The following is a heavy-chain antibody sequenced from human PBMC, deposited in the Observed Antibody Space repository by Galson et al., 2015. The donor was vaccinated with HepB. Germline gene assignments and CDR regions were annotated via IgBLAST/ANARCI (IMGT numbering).Heavy chain of an antibody. CDR2: ISRSSSYI. J-gene: IGHJ2*01. V-gene: IGHV3-21*01. D-gene: IGHD3-10*01. Sequence: SLRLSCAASGFTFSSYSMNWVRQAPGKGLEWVSSISRSSSYIYCADSVKGRFTISRDNAKNSLYLQLNSLRAEDTAVYYCARYRGYYGSGSYYNGNWYFDVWGRGTLVTGSS. CDR1: GFTFSSYS. CDR3: ARYRGYYGSGSYYNGNWYFDV.